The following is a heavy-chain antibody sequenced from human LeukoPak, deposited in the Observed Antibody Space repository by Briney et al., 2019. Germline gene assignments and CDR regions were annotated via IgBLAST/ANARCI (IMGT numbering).Heavy chain of an antibody. CDR2: IYHSGST. V-gene: IGHV4-38-2*02. J-gene: IGHJ4*02. D-gene: IGHD3-16*02. Sequence: PSETLSLTCTVSGYSINSGYYWGWIRQPPGKGLEWIGSIYHSGSTCYNPSLKSRVTISLDTSKNQFSLKLSSVTAADTAVYYCATRTFGGVIVNSYWGQGTLVTVSS. CDR3: ATRTFGGVIVNSY. CDR1: GYSINSGYY.